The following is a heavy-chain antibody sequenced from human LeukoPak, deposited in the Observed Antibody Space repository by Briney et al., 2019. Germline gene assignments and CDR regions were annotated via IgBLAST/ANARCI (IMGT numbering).Heavy chain of an antibody. CDR2: IIPIFGTA. J-gene: IGHJ5*02. Sequence: SVKASCKASGGTFSSYAISWVRQAPGQGLEWMGGIIPIFGTANYAQKFQGRVTITTDESTSTAYMELSSLRSEDTAVYYCARGYCSGGSCYNWFDPWGQGTLVTVSS. V-gene: IGHV1-69*05. CDR3: ARGYCSGGSCYNWFDP. CDR1: GGTFSSYA. D-gene: IGHD2-15*01.